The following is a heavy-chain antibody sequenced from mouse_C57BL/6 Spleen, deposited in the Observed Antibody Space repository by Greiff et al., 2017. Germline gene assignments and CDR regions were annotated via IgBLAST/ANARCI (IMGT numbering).Heavy chain of an antibody. CDR2: INPSSGYT. CDR1: GYTFTSYW. J-gene: IGHJ2*01. CDR3: ALYYYGSSYDYFDY. D-gene: IGHD1-1*01. Sequence: QVHVKQSGAELAKPGASVKLSCKASGYTFTSYWMHWVKQRPGQGLEWIGYINPSSGYTKYNQKFKDKATLTADKSSSTAYMQLSSLTYEDSAVYYCALYYYGSSYDYFDYWGQGTTLTVSS. V-gene: IGHV1-7*01.